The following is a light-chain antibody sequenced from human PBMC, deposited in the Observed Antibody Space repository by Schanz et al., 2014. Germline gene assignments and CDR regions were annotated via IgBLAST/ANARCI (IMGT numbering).Light chain of an antibody. Sequence: DIRLTQSPSSLSASVGDRVTLTCRASQSISSSLAWYQQKPGKAPKLLIYDASSLESGVPSRFSGSGSGTDFTLTISCLQSEDFAVYYCHQYSNWPPRPFGQGTKVEVK. CDR2: DAS. CDR1: QSISSS. V-gene: IGKV1-5*01. J-gene: IGKJ1*01. CDR3: HQYSNWPPRP.